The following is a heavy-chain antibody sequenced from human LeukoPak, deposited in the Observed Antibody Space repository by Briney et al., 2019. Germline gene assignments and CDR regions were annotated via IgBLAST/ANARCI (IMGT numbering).Heavy chain of an antibody. CDR2: ISSGGST. J-gene: IGHJ4*02. CDR3: ARDLNYGHY. D-gene: IGHD4-17*01. CDR1: GFTLSSNS. V-gene: IGHV3-53*01. Sequence: GGSLRLSCAVSGFTLSSNSMTWVRQAPGRGLECVSVISSGGSTYYTDSVKGRFTISRDNSKHALYLQMNSLRAEDTAVYYCARDLNYGHYWGQGTLVTVSS.